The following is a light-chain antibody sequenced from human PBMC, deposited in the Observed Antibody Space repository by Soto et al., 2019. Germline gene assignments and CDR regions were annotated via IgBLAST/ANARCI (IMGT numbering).Light chain of an antibody. CDR2: AAA. Sequence: DIQMTQSPSSLSASIGDTITIICRASQNIERYLNWYQKKEGRAPQLLMFAAANLESGVPSRFRGSGSGTDFTLTISSLQPEDFATYYCQQTHSTIHSFGQGTKVDIK. V-gene: IGKV1-39*01. J-gene: IGKJ2*01. CDR1: QNIERY. CDR3: QQTHSTIHS.